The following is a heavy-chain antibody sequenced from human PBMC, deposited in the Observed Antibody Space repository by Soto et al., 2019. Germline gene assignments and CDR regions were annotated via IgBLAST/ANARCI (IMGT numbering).Heavy chain of an antibody. J-gene: IGHJ5*02. CDR1: GYMFTSYG. V-gene: IGHV1-18*01. CDR3: ARVSELVSWFDP. D-gene: IGHD6-6*01. CDR2: ISAYNGNT. Sequence: QVQLVRSGDEVKKPGASVKVSCKAFGYMFTSYGISWVRQAPGQGLEWMGRISAYNGNTNYAQKFQGRVTMTTDTSTSTAYMELRSLRSDDTAVYYCARVSELVSWFDPWGQGTLVTVSS.